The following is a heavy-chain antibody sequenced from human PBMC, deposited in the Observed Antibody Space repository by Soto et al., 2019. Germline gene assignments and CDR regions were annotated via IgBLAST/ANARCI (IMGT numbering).Heavy chain of an antibody. CDR3: ARTFDGSIGTTSGLWGSFRSKRTPFDY. Sequence: QVQLVESGGGLVKPGGSLRLSCAASGFTFSDYNMNWIRQAPGKGLEWISYISSSGDTIYYADSVKGRFTISRDNAKKSLYLQMSTLRAEDTAVYYCARTFDGSIGTTSGLWGSFRSKRTPFDYWGQGTLVTVSS. CDR1: GFTFSDYN. V-gene: IGHV3-11*01. CDR2: ISSSGDTI. D-gene: IGHD1-1*01. J-gene: IGHJ4*02.